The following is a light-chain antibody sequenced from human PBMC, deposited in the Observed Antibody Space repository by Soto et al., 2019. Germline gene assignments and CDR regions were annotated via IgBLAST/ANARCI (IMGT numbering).Light chain of an antibody. CDR1: QSVSSN. Sequence: EIVMTQSPATLSVSPGERATLSCRASQSVSSNLAWYQQKPGQAPRLLIYGASTRATGIPARFSGSGSGTEFTRTISSLQSEDFAVYYCQQYNNWLWTFGQGNKVEIK. J-gene: IGKJ1*01. CDR3: QQYNNWLWT. V-gene: IGKV3-15*01. CDR2: GAS.